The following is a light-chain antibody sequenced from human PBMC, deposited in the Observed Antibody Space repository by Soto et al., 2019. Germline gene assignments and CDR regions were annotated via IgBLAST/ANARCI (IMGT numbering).Light chain of an antibody. J-gene: IGLJ3*02. CDR2: EVS. CDR3: SSYTTSSTQV. Sequence: QSVLTQPASVSGSPGQSITISCTGTSSDIGTYNYVSWYQQHPGKVPKLMICEVSNRPSGVSNRFSGSKSGNTASLAISGLQAEDEADYYCSSYTTSSTQVFGGGTKLTVL. V-gene: IGLV2-14*01. CDR1: SSDIGTYNY.